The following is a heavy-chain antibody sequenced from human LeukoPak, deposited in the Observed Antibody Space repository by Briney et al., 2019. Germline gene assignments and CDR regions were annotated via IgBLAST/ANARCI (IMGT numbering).Heavy chain of an antibody. CDR1: GYTLTELS. CDR3: ATNPPDTAMGPFDY. CDR2: FDPEDGET. Sequence: ASVKVSCKVSGYTLTELSMHWVRQAPGKGLEWMGGFDPEDGETIYAQKFQGRVTMTEDTSTDTAYMELSSLRSEDTAVYYCATNPPDTAMGPFDYWGQGTLVTVSS. J-gene: IGHJ4*02. D-gene: IGHD5-18*01. V-gene: IGHV1-24*01.